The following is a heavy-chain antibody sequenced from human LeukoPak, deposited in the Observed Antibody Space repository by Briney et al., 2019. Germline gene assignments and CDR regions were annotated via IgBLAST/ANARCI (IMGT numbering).Heavy chain of an antibody. CDR1: GFTFSSYA. V-gene: IGHV3-23*01. Sequence: PGGSLRLSCAASGFTFSSYAMSWVRQAPGKGLEWVSAISGSGGSTYYADSVKGRFTISRDNSKNTLYLQMNSLRAEDTAVYYCAKVTGYDDFWSGYCLFDYWGQGTLVTVSS. D-gene: IGHD3-3*01. CDR2: ISGSGGST. J-gene: IGHJ4*02. CDR3: AKVTGYDDFWSGYCLFDY.